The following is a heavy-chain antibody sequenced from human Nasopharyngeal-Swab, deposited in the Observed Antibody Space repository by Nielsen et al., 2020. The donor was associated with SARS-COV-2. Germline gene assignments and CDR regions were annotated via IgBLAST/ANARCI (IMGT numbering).Heavy chain of an antibody. Sequence: GGSLRLSCAASGFTFSDYYMSWICQAPGKGLEWVSYISSSGSTIYYADSVKGRFTISRDNAKNSLYLQMNSLRAEDTAVYYCARGLVLLWFGESITFDYWGQGTLVTVSS. J-gene: IGHJ4*02. CDR2: ISSSGSTI. V-gene: IGHV3-11*04. CDR1: GFTFSDYY. CDR3: ARGLVLLWFGESITFDY. D-gene: IGHD3-10*01.